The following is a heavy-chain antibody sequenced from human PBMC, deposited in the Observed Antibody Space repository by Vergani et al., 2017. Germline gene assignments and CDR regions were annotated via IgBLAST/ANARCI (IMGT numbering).Heavy chain of an antibody. CDR1: GGSISSYY. J-gene: IGHJ3*02. CDR2: IYYSGST. CDR3: AREGVVVAAKVFDI. Sequence: QVQLQESGPGLVKPSETLSLTCTVSGGSISSYYWSWIRQPPGKGLEWIGYIYYSGSTNYNPSLKSRVTISVDTSKNQCSLKLSSVTAADTAVYYCAREGVVVAAKVFDIWGQGTMVTVSS. D-gene: IGHD2-15*01. V-gene: IGHV4-59*01.